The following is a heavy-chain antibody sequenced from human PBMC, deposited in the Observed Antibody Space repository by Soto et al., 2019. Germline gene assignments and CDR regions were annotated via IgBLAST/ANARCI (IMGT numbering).Heavy chain of an antibody. CDR3: ARGHYDFWTGYFATIDY. V-gene: IGHV4-59*08. J-gene: IGHJ4*02. Sequence: SETLSLTCTVSGGSISSYYWSWIRQPPGKGLEWIGYIHYSGSTKYNPSLKSRVTISADTSKNQFSLKLSSVTAADTAVYYCARGHYDFWTGYFATIDYWGQGTLVTISS. D-gene: IGHD3-3*01. CDR2: IHYSGST. CDR1: GGSISSYY.